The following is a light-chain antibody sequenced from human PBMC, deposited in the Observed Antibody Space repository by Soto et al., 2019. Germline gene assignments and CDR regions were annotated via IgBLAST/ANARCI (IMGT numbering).Light chain of an antibody. Sequence: DIQMTQSPPSLSASVGDRVNITCRASQSITRYLNWYQQKPGKAPNXXIYAASSLHSGVPSRFSGAGSGTDFTLTISSLQPEDFATYYCQQTSRTPKTFGQGTKVDIK. CDR3: QQTSRTPKT. CDR1: QSITRY. J-gene: IGKJ1*01. V-gene: IGKV1-39*01. CDR2: AAS.